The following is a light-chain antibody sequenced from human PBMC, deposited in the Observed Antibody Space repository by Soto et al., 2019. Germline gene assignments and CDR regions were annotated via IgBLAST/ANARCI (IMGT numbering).Light chain of an antibody. Sequence: DIVMTQTPLSSPVTLGQPASISCRSSQSLVHSDGNTYLSWLQQRPGQPPRLLIYKISNRFSGVPDRFSGSGAGTXFTLXXSXXXXEXXXXXXXXXXXQFPPYTFGQGTKLEIK. CDR2: KIS. CDR3: XXXXQFPPYT. CDR1: QSLVHSDGNTY. J-gene: IGKJ2*01. V-gene: IGKV2-24*01.